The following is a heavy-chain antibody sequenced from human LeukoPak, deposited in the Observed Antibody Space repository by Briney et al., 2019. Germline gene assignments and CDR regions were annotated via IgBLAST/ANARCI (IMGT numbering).Heavy chain of an antibody. V-gene: IGHV4-59*01. CDR1: GGSISSYY. CDR2: IYYSGST. D-gene: IGHD3-3*02. Sequence: PSETLSLTCTVSGGSISSYYWSWIRQPPGKGLEWIGYIYYSGSTNYNPSLKSRVTISVDTSKNQFPLKLSSVTAADTAVYYCARVGAHFNWFDPWGQGTLVTVSS. J-gene: IGHJ5*02. CDR3: ARVGAHFNWFDP.